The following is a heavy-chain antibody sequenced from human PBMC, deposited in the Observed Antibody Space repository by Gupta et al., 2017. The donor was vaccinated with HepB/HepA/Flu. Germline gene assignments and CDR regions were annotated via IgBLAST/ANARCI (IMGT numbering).Heavy chain of an antibody. J-gene: IGHJ5*02. V-gene: IGHV5-51*01. Sequence: DVQLVQSRGEMRKPGESLTISCKGSGYNFHIFWITLVRQMPGKGLEWMGVIYPGDSDTRYNPSFEGQVSMSVDKSINTAYLQWTSLKASDSAIYYCALYCSGGACSSPRFDPWGQGTLVTVSS. CDR1: GYNFHIFW. D-gene: IGHD2-15*01. CDR2: IYPGDSDT. CDR3: ALYCSGGACSSPRFDP.